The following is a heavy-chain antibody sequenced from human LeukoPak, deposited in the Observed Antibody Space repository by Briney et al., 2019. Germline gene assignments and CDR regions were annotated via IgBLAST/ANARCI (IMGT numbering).Heavy chain of an antibody. J-gene: IGHJ5*02. CDR2: IYYSGST. Sequence: SETLSLTCTVSGGSFSPYYWIWIRQPPGKGLEWIGYIYYSGSTNYNPSLQSRVTISVDTSKNQFSLNLTSVTAADTAVYYCARFTPQGYGWGGYNRFDPWGQGTLVTVSS. CDR1: GGSFSPYY. CDR3: ARFTPQGYGWGGYNRFDP. V-gene: IGHV4-59*01. D-gene: IGHD3-16*01.